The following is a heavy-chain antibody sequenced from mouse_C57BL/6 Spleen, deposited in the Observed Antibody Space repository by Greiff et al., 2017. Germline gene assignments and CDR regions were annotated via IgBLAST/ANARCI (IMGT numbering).Heavy chain of an antibody. D-gene: IGHD2-1*01. Sequence: EVKLEESGGGLVKPGGSLKLSCAASGFTFSSYTMSWVRQTPEKRLEWVATISGGGGNTYYPDSVKGRFTISRDNAKNTLYLQMSSLRSEDTALYYCARRYGNYSGYFDYWGQGTTLTVSS. CDR1: GFTFSSYT. CDR2: ISGGGGNT. CDR3: ARRYGNYSGYFDY. V-gene: IGHV5-9*01. J-gene: IGHJ2*01.